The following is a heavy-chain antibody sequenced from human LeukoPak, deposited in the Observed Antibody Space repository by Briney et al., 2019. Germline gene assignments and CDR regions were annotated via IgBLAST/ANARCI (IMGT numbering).Heavy chain of an antibody. V-gene: IGHV3-30*02. D-gene: IGHD6-13*01. CDR2: IRYDGSNK. J-gene: IGHJ4*02. CDR1: GFTFSSYG. Sequence: LGGSLRLSCAASGFTFSSYGMHWVRQAPGKGLEWVAFIRYDGSNKYYADSVKGRFTISRDNSKNTLYLQMNSLRAEDTAVYYCAKVSSSGRYVGDYWGQGTLVTVSS. CDR3: AKVSSSGRYVGDY.